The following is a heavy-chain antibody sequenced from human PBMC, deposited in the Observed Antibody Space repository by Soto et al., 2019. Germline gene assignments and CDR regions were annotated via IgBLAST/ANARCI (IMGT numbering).Heavy chain of an antibody. CDR1: GYSFTSYC. J-gene: IGHJ6*02. Sequence: PGESLKISCKGSGYSFTSYCIGWVRQMPGKGLEWMGIIYPGYSDTGYSPSFQRQATISVDKPISCAYLHWRSLNACDTHRHYCARSGDIVVVPAASGMDVWGQGTTVTVPS. V-gene: IGHV5-51*01. CDR3: ARSGDIVVVPAASGMDV. D-gene: IGHD2-2*01. CDR2: IYPGYSDT.